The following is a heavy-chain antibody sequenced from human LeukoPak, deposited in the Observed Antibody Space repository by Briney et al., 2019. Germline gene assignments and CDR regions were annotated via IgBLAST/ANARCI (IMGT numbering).Heavy chain of an antibody. CDR1: GFTFDDYA. J-gene: IGHJ3*02. V-gene: IGHV3-9*01. CDR2: TCLNSGSI. D-gene: IGHD6-13*01. CDR3: AKDLGIAAAVDDAFAI. Sequence: HPGRSLRLSCAASGFTFDDYAMHWVRAGPGNGLEWVSGTCLNSGSIGYADCVKGQFTISRDNDKNSLYLQMNSLRAEDTALYYCAKDLGIAAAVDDAFAIWGQGTMVTVFS.